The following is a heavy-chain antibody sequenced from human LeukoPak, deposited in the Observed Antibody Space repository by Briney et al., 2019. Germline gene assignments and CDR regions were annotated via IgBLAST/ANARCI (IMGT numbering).Heavy chain of an antibody. Sequence: SETLSLTCTVSGASISSGSNYWGWIRQPPGKGLEWIGSIHYSGSTYYNPSPKSRVTISVDTSKNQFSLELSSVTAADTSVYYCARRGGITGTTELDVWGKGTTVTVSS. J-gene: IGHJ6*04. D-gene: IGHD1-7*01. CDR3: ARRGGITGTTELDV. CDR1: GASISSGSNY. V-gene: IGHV4-39*01. CDR2: IHYSGST.